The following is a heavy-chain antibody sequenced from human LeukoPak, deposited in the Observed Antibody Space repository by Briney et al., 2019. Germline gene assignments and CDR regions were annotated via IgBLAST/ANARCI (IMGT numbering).Heavy chain of an antibody. CDR3: ARGSYNGNSAYPPHDN. Sequence: PGGSLRLSCAASGVTFSSYWMHWVRQAPGKGLVWVSHINTDGSSTNYADSVKGRFTISRDNTKNTLYLQMSSLRVEDTAVYHCARGSYNGNSAYPPHDNWGQGTLVTVSS. CDR2: INTDGSST. V-gene: IGHV3-74*01. D-gene: IGHD3-22*01. J-gene: IGHJ4*02. CDR1: GVTFSSYW.